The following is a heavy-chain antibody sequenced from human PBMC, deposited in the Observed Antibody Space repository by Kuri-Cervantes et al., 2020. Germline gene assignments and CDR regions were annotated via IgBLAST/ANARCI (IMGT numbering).Heavy chain of an antibody. J-gene: IGHJ4*02. CDR2: IYHSGST. CDR3: ARDPLGYSYGYYFDY. D-gene: IGHD5-18*01. Sequence: GSLRLSCAVSGGSISSSNWWSWVRQPPGKGLEWIGEIYHSGSTNYNPSLKSRVTISVDKSKNQFSLKLSSVTAADTAVYYCARDPLGYSYGYYFDYWGQGTLVTVSS. CDR1: GGSISSSNW. V-gene: IGHV4-4*02.